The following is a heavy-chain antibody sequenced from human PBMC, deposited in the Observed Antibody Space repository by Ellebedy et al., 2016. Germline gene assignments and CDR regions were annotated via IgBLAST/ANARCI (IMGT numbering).Heavy chain of an antibody. CDR1: GESFSGNY. J-gene: IGHJ4*02. D-gene: IGHD3-22*01. V-gene: IGHV4-34*01. Sequence: SETLSLTXTVYGESFSGNYWSWIRQPPGKGLEWIGEFTHDGNINYNPSLKSRVTISVDTSKNQFSLKLRSVDAADTAVYYCARQKWYDDSGYYAFDYWGQGILVTVSS. CDR3: ARQKWYDDSGYYAFDY. CDR2: FTHDGNI.